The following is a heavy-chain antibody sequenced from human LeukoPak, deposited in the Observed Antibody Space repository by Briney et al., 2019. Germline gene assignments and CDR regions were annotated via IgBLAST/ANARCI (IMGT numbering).Heavy chain of an antibody. D-gene: IGHD3-9*01. CDR3: ARGAYDILTGYPSDGMDV. CDR1: GYTFTGYY. V-gene: IGHV1-2*04. J-gene: IGHJ6*02. CDR2: INPNSGGT. Sequence: ASVKVSCKASGYTFTGYYMHWVRQAPGQGLEWMGWINPNSGGTNYAQKFQGWVTMTRDTSISTAYMELSRLRSDDTAVYYCARGAYDILTGYPSDGMDVWGQGTTVTVSS.